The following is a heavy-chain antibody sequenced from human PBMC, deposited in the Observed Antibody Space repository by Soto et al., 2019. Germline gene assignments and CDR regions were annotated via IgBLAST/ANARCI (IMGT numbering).Heavy chain of an antibody. CDR3: ARPLEQQLFLFDS. J-gene: IGHJ4*02. CDR2: IWYDGTNK. D-gene: IGHD6-13*01. CDR1: GFTFSSYG. V-gene: IGHV3-33*01. Sequence: RLSCAASGFTFSSYGMHWVRQAPGKGLEWVAVIWYDGTNKYYGDSVEGRFTISRDNSQNTLYLQMNSLRAEDTAVYYCARPLEQQLFLFDSWGQGTLVTVSS.